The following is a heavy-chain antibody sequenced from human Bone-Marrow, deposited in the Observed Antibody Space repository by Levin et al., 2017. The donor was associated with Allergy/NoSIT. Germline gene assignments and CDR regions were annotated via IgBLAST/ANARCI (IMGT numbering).Heavy chain of an antibody. J-gene: IGHJ5*02. V-gene: IGHV2-5*01. Sequence: ESGPTLVKPTQTLTLTCTFSGFSLSRSGVGVAWSRQPPGKALEWLGLIYGNDDKHYSPSLKSRLTITKDTSRNQVVLTMTNMDPVDTATYYCAHDTPGIGFDTWGQGTLVTVSS. CDR3: AHDTPGIGFDT. CDR2: IYGNDDK. CDR1: GFSLSRSGVG. D-gene: IGHD5-18*01.